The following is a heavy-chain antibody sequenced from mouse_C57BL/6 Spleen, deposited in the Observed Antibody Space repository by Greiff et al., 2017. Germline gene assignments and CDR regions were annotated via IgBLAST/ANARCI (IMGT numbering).Heavy chain of an antibody. D-gene: IGHD1-1*01. CDR2: ISDGGSYT. Sequence: EVQLVESGGGLVKPGGSLKLSCAASGFTFSSYAMSWVRQTPEKRLEWVATISDGGSYTYYPDNVKGRFTISRDNAKNNLYLQMSHLKSEDTAMYYCARAKVDYYGSTFDYWGQGTTLTVSS. CDR1: GFTFSSYA. J-gene: IGHJ2*01. CDR3: ARAKVDYYGSTFDY. V-gene: IGHV5-4*01.